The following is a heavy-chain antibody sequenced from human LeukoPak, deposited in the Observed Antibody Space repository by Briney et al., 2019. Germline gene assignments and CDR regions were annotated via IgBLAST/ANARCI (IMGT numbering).Heavy chain of an antibody. D-gene: IGHD1-26*01. Sequence: SVKVSCKASRGTFSSYAISWVRQAPGQGLEWMGGIIPIFGTASYAQKFQGRVTITADESTSTAYMELSSLRSEDTAVYYCARVLGATGWFDPWGQGTLVTVSS. CDR2: IIPIFGTA. CDR3: ARVLGATGWFDP. V-gene: IGHV1-69*01. J-gene: IGHJ5*02. CDR1: RGTFSSYA.